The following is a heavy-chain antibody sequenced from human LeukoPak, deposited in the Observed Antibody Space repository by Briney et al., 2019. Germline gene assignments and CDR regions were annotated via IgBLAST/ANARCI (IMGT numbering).Heavy chain of an antibody. Sequence: PSETLSLXCTVSGGSISSYYWRWVRQPAGKGLEWIGRIYTGGSTNYNPSLKSRVTMSVDTSKNQFSLKLSSVTAADTAVYYCARGTMVRASDYYYMDVWGKGTTVTVSS. J-gene: IGHJ6*03. CDR2: IYTGGST. V-gene: IGHV4-4*07. D-gene: IGHD3-10*01. CDR3: ARGTMVRASDYYYMDV. CDR1: GGSISSYY.